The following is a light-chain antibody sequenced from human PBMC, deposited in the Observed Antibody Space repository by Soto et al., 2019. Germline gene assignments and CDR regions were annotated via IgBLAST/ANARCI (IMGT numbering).Light chain of an antibody. CDR2: DAS. J-gene: IGKJ5*01. V-gene: IGKV3-11*01. CDR1: QSVSSF. CDR3: QRRSNWIT. Sequence: EIVLTQSPATLSLSPGEKATLSSSASQSVSSFLAWYQQKPGQAPRLLIYDASNRATGIPARFSGSGSGTDFTLTISSLEPEDFAVYYCQRRSNWITFGQGTRLEIK.